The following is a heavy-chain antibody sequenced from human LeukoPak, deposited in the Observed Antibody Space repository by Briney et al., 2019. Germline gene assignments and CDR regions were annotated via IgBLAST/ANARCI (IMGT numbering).Heavy chain of an antibody. Sequence: GGSLRLSCAASGFTFSRYNMNWVRQAPGKGLEWVSSISRTGDYIYYADSVKGRFTISRDNAQNSLFLQMNSLRVEDTAVYYCARVLETDCSGGSCYSGLDYWGQGTLVTVSS. J-gene: IGHJ4*02. D-gene: IGHD2-15*01. CDR3: ARVLETDCSGGSCYSGLDY. CDR2: ISRTGDYI. CDR1: GFTFSRYN. V-gene: IGHV3-21*01.